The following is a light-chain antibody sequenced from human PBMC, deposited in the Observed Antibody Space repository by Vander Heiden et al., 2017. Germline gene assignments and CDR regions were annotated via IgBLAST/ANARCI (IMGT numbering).Light chain of an antibody. Sequence: EIVVLHPPPTLSFSPRGKATLPCSASHSVSCDLGWYQQKPGQAPRLLIYDASDRATGIPARFSGSGSETDFTLTISSLEPEDSGVYYCQQRNAWPLTFGGGTKVDIK. CDR1: HSVSCD. V-gene: IGKV3-11*01. J-gene: IGKJ4*01. CDR3: QQRNAWPLT. CDR2: DAS.